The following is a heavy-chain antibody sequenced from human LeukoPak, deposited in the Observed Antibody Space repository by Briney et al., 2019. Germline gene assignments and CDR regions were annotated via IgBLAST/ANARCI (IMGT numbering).Heavy chain of an antibody. D-gene: IGHD5-18*01. CDR1: GGSISSSSYY. V-gene: IGHV4-39*07. J-gene: IGHJ4*02. Sequence: SETLSLTCTVSGGSISSSSYYWGWIRQPPGKGLEWIGSIYYSGSTYYNPSLKSRVTISVDTSMNQFSLKLSSVTAADTAVYYCARISGYSYGYRDRDYWGQGTLVTVSS. CDR2: IYYSGST. CDR3: ARISGYSYGYRDRDY.